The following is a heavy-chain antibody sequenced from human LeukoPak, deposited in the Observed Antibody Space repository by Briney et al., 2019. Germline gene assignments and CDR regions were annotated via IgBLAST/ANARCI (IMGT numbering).Heavy chain of an antibody. J-gene: IGHJ4*02. CDR2: ISGDGIST. CDR1: GLPIGDFA. Sequence: GGSLRLSCVASGLPIGDFALHWVRQAPGQGLECVSLISGDGISTFFADSVKGRFSISRDNSKNSLFLEMSSLRSEDTAIYYCARESGKFDYWGQGTLVAVSS. CDR3: ARESGKFDY. V-gene: IGHV3-43*02.